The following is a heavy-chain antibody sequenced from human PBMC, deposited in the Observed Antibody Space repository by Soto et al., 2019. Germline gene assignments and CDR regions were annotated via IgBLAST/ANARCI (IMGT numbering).Heavy chain of an antibody. CDR3: ARDLKRYYDSSGYGYYYYGMDV. CDR1: GGTFSSYA. Sequence: SVKVSGKASGGTFSSYAISWVRQAPGQGLEWMGGIIPIFGTANYAQKFKGRVTITADESTTTAYMERSSLRSEDTAVYYCARDLKRYYDSSGYGYYYYGMDVWGQGTTVTVSS. J-gene: IGHJ6*02. D-gene: IGHD3-22*01. CDR2: IIPIFGTA. V-gene: IGHV1-69*13.